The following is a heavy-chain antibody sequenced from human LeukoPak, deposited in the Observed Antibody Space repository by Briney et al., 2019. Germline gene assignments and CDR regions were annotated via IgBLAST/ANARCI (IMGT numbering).Heavy chain of an antibody. CDR2: IYHAGNT. Sequence: PSETLSLTCAVSGGSISSSNWWTWVRQPPGKGLEWIGEIYHAGNTNYNPSLKSRVTISVNKSKNQFSLKLTSVTAADTAVYYCATEASYDSSGPHFDYRGQGTLVTVSS. CDR3: ATEASYDSSGPHFDY. J-gene: IGHJ4*02. V-gene: IGHV4-4*02. CDR1: GGSISSSNW. D-gene: IGHD3-22*01.